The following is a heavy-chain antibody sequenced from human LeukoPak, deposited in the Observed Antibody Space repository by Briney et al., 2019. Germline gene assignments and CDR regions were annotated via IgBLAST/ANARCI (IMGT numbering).Heavy chain of an antibody. J-gene: IGHJ4*02. CDR3: AARPGNVPIYIDY. D-gene: IGHD1-1*01. CDR1: GFTFSSYA. CDR2: ISYDGSNK. Sequence: SGGSLRLSCAASGFTFSSYAMHWVRQAPGKGLEWVAVISYDGSNKYYADSVKGRFTISRDNSKNTLYLQMNSLRAEDTAVYYCAARPGNVPIYIDYWGQGTLVTVSS. V-gene: IGHV3-30*04.